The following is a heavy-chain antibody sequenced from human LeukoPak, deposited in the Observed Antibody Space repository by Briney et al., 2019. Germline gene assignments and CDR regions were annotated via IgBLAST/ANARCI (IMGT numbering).Heavy chain of an antibody. V-gene: IGHV4-34*01. J-gene: IGHJ5*02. CDR3: ARAALGYRSGGSCYRWFDP. CDR2: INQSGST. CDR1: GGSFSDYY. D-gene: IGHD2-15*01. Sequence: PSETLSLTCAVYGGSFSDYYWSWIRQPPGKGLEWIGEINQSGSTNYNPSLKSRVTISVDTSKNQFSLKLSSVTAADTAVYYCARAALGYRSGGSCYRWFDPWGQGTLVTVSS.